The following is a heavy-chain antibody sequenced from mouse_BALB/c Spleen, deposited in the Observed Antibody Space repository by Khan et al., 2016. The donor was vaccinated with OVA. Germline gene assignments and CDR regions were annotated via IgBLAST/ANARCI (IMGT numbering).Heavy chain of an antibody. D-gene: IGHD1-1*01. CDR2: ISYSGDT. Sequence: EVQLQESGPGLVKPSQSLSLTCTVTGYSITSDYAWNWIRQFPGNKLEWMGYISYSGDTDYNPSLKSRISITRDTSKHQFFLQLNSVTTENTATYYCASSILYYYGSNFEGYYCDYWGQGTTLTVSS. CDR1: GYSITSDYA. CDR3: ASSILYYYGSNFEGYYCDY. V-gene: IGHV3-2*02. J-gene: IGHJ2*01.